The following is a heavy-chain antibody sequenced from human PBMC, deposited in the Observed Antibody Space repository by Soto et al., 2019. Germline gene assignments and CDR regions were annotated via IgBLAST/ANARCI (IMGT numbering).Heavy chain of an antibody. J-gene: IGHJ4*02. CDR2: MNPNSGNA. V-gene: IGHV1-8*01. Sequence: QVKLVQSGAEVKKPGASVKVSCKASGYTFTSYDINWVRQATGQGLEGMGWMNPNSGNAGYAQKFQGRVTMTRNISKSKAYLELSSLRSEDTAMYYCGTGRSGGYGAYWGQGRLVTVSS. D-gene: IGHD5-12*01. CDR1: GYTFTSYD. CDR3: GTGRSGGYGAY.